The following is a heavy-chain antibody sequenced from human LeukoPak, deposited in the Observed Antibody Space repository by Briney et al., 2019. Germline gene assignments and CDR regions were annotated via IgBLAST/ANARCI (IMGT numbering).Heavy chain of an antibody. V-gene: IGHV6-1*01. CDR2: TYYRSKWYN. CDR1: GDSLSSKNGA. CDR3: ARDFGTTGWHTFDY. J-gene: IGHJ4*02. Sequence: SQTLSLTCLVSGDSLSSKNGAWNWIRHSPSRGLEWLGRTYYRSKWYNDYAESMEGRMTISQDTSKNQYSLHLNSVTPDDTAVYYCARDFGTTGWHTFDYWGQGTLVTVSS. D-gene: IGHD6-19*01.